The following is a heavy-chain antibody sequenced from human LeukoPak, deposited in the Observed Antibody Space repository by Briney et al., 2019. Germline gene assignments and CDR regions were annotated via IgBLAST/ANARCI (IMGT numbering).Heavy chain of an antibody. V-gene: IGHV4-38-2*01. J-gene: IGHJ6*03. CDR2: IYHSGST. CDR3: ARPGDFYYYYMDV. CDR1: GYSISSGYY. Sequence: PSETLSLTCAVSGYSISSGYYWGWIRQPPGKGLEWIGSIYHSGSTYYNPSLKSRVTISVDTSKNQFSLKLSSVTAADTAVYYCARPGDFYYYYMDVWGKGTTVTVSS. D-gene: IGHD3-10*01.